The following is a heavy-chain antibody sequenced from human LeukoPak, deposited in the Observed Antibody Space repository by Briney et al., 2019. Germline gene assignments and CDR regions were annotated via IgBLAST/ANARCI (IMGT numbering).Heavy chain of an antibody. J-gene: IGHJ5*02. V-gene: IGHV3-33*01. D-gene: IGHD2-2*01. CDR1: GFTFSSYG. Sequence: GGSLRLSCAASGFTFSSYGMHWVRQAPGKGLEWVAVIWYDGSNKCYADSVKCRFTISRDNSKNTLYLQMNSLRAEDTAVYYCARAEGYCSSTSCYWWFDPWGQGTLVTVSS. CDR2: IWYDGSNK. CDR3: ARAEGYCSSTSCYWWFDP.